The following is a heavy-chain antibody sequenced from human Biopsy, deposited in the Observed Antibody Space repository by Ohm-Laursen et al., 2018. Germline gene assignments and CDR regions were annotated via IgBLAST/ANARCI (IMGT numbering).Heavy chain of an antibody. Sequence: SDTLSLTCTVSGDSISTSTTYYWAWLRQPPGKGLEWIGSIYNRDTTLYNPSLKSRVAITVDTSTNQFSLTVSSATAADTALYYCARHPTGFWFDPWGQGTLVTVSS. CDR1: GDSISTSTTYY. CDR3: ARHPTGFWFDP. CDR2: IYNRDTT. V-gene: IGHV4-39*01. J-gene: IGHJ5*01.